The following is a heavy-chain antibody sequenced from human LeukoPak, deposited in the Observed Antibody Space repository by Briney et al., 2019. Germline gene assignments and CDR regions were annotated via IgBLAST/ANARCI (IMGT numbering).Heavy chain of an antibody. CDR2: IYYSGTT. CDR1: GFTFSSYSMN. V-gene: IGHV4-39*01. D-gene: IGHD5-18*01. J-gene: IGHJ4*02. Sequence: GSLRLSCAASGFTFSSYSMNWVRQPPGKGLEWIGSIYYSGTTYYNPSLKSRVTISVDTSKNQFSLKLSSVTAADTAVYYCARQRVYSFGYDFDCWGQGTLVAVSS. CDR3: ARQRVYSFGYDFDC.